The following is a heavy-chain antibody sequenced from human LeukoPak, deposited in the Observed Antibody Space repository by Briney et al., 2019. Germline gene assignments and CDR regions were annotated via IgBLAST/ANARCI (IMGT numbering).Heavy chain of an antibody. CDR3: AREGPGRGVIGNIDY. Sequence: PSETLSLTCTVSGGSISSGGYYWSWIRQHPGKGLEWIGYIYYSGGTYYNPSLKSRVTISVDTSKNQFSLKLTSVTAADTAVYYCAREGPGRGVIGNIDYWGQGTLVTVSS. CDR1: GGSISSGGYY. D-gene: IGHD3-10*01. J-gene: IGHJ4*02. V-gene: IGHV4-31*03. CDR2: IYYSGGT.